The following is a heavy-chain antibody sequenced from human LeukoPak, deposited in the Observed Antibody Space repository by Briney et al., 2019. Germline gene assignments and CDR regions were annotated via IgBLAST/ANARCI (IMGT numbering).Heavy chain of an antibody. CDR1: GGSFSGYY. Sequence: SETLSLTCAVSGGSFSGYYWSWIRQPPGQGLEWIGEINHSGSTNYNPSLKSRVTISVDTSKNQFSLKLGSVTAAHTAVYYCARGRPDSRQQLPYYYYMDVWGKGTTVSVSS. V-gene: IGHV4-34*01. CDR3: ARGRPDSRQQLPYYYYMDV. J-gene: IGHJ6*03. CDR2: INHSGST. D-gene: IGHD6-13*01.